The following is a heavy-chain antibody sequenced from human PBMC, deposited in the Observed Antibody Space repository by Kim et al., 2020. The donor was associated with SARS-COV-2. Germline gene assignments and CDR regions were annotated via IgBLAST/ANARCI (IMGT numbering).Heavy chain of an antibody. CDR1: GYSFTSYW. J-gene: IGHJ5*02. CDR3: ARRLVPAAIGDWFDP. V-gene: IGHV5-51*01. Sequence: GESLKISCKGSGYSFTSYWIGWVRQMPGKGLEWMGIIYPGDSDTRYSPSFQGQVTISADKSISTAYLQWSSLKASDTAMYYCARRLVPAAIGDWFDPWGQGTLVTVSS. D-gene: IGHD2-2*02. CDR2: IYPGDSDT.